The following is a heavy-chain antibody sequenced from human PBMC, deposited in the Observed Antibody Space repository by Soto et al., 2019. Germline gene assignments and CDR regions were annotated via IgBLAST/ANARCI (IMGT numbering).Heavy chain of an antibody. CDR3: AKDKGIDV. J-gene: IGHJ6*02. CDR2: ISYDGSNK. CDR1: GFTFSSYG. Sequence: PGGSLRLSCAASGFTFSSYGMHWVRQAPGKGLEWVAVISYDGSNKYYADSVKGRFTISRDNSKNTLYLQMNSLSAEDTAVYYCAKDKGIDVWFHTITVTDFS. V-gene: IGHV3-30*18.